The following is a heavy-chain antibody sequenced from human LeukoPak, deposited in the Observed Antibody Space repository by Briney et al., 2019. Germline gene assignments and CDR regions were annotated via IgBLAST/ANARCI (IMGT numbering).Heavy chain of an antibody. Sequence: PSETLSLTCAVYGGSFSGYYWSWIRQPPGKGLEWIGEINHSGSTNYNPSLKSRVTISVDTSKNQFSLKLSSVTAADTAVYYCARGAAAACWGQGTLVTVSS. V-gene: IGHV4-34*01. CDR1: GGSFSGYY. CDR2: INHSGST. J-gene: IGHJ4*02. D-gene: IGHD2-15*01. CDR3: ARGAAAAC.